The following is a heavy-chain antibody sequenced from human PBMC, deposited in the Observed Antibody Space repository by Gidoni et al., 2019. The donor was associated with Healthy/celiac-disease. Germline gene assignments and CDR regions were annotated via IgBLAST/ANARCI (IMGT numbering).Heavy chain of an antibody. V-gene: IGHV2-5*01. Sequence: QITLKESGPTLVKPTQTLTLTCPFSGFSLSTSGVGVGWIRQPPGKALEWLALIYWNDDKRYSPSLKSRLTITKDTSKNQVVLTMTNMDPVDTATYYCAHSISVVVVAATPGFDYWGQGTLVTVSS. J-gene: IGHJ4*02. CDR2: IYWNDDK. CDR1: GFSLSTSGVG. CDR3: AHSISVVVVAATPGFDY. D-gene: IGHD2-15*01.